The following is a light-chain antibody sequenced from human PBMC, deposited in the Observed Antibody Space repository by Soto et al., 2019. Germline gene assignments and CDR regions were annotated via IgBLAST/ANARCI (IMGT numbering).Light chain of an antibody. CDR1: QSVGSD. Sequence: EIAMTQSPATLSVSPGERATLSCRTGQSVGSDLAWYQQRPGQPPRLLIYGASTRATGIPARFSGSGSGTEFTLTISSLQSEDFAVYYCQQYLNWPRLTFGGGTKVDIK. CDR2: GAS. J-gene: IGKJ4*01. V-gene: IGKV3-15*01. CDR3: QQYLNWPRLT.